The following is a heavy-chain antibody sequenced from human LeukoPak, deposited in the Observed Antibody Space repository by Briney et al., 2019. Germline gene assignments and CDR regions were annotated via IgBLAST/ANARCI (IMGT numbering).Heavy chain of an antibody. J-gene: IGHJ4*02. CDR1: GGSISSGSYY. V-gene: IGHV4-39*01. Sequence: PSETLSLTCTVSGGSISSGSYYWGWIRQPPGQGLEWIGNISYSGGTYYNPSLKSRVTISVDTSKNQFSLKLSSVTAADRAVYFCAGLDIVVVRAAVDYGGEGTLVTVPS. D-gene: IGHD2-2*01. CDR3: AGLDIVVVRAAVDY. CDR2: ISYSGGT.